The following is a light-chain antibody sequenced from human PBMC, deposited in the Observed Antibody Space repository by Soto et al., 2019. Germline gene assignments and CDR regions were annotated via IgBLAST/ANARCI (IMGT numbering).Light chain of an antibody. CDR1: QTISSW. CDR3: QHYNSYSEA. J-gene: IGKJ1*01. Sequence: DIPMTQSPSTLSGSVGDRVTITCLASQTISSWLAWYQQKPGKAPKLLIYKASTLKSGVPSRFSVSGSGTEFTLTFSSLQPDDFETYSCQHYNSYSEAFGQGTKV. CDR2: KAS. V-gene: IGKV1-5*03.